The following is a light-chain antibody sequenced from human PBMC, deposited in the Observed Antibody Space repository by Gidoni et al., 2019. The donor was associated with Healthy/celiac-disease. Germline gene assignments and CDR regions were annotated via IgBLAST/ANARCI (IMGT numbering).Light chain of an antibody. Sequence: SYELTQPPSVSVSPGQTASITCSGDKLGDKYACWYQQKPGQSPVLVIYQDSKRPSGIPERFSGSNSGNTATLTISGTQAMDEADYYCQAWDSSVVFGGGPTLTVL. J-gene: IGLJ2*01. CDR3: QAWDSSVV. V-gene: IGLV3-1*01. CDR1: KLGDKY. CDR2: QDS.